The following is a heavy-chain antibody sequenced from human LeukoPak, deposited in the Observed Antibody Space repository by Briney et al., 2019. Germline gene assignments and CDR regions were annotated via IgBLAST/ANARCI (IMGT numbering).Heavy chain of an antibody. V-gene: IGHV3-21*01. Sequence: GGSLRLSCAASGFTFSSYSMNWVRQAPGKGVEWVSSISSSSSYIYYADSVKGRFTISRDNAKNSLYLQMNSLRAEDTAVYYCARVPKSSIAARPSYYYGMDVWGQGTTVTVSS. CDR3: ARVPKSSIAARPSYYYGMDV. D-gene: IGHD6-6*01. J-gene: IGHJ6*02. CDR2: ISSSSSYI. CDR1: GFTFSSYS.